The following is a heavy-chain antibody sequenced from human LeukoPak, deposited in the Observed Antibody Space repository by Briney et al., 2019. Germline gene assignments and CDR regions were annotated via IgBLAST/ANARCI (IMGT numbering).Heavy chain of an antibody. Sequence: ASVKVSCKASGHTFTGYYMHWVRQAPGQGLEWMGWINPNSGGTNYAQKFQGRVTMTRDTSTSTVYMELSSLRSEDTAVYYCARVRDGYNDAFDIWGQGTMVTVSS. J-gene: IGHJ3*02. CDR1: GHTFTGYY. CDR3: ARVRDGYNDAFDI. V-gene: IGHV1-2*02. D-gene: IGHD5-24*01. CDR2: INPNSGGT.